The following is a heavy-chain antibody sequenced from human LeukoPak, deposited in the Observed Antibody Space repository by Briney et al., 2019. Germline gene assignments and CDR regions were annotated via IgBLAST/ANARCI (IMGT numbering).Heavy chain of an antibody. CDR3: ARGQGGYYH. Sequence: SETLSLTCTVSGGSISSYYWSWIRQPPGKGLEWIGYIFYSGSTNYNPSLKSRVTISVDTSRNQLSLKLSSVTAADTALYYCARGQGGYYHWGQGTLVTVSS. V-gene: IGHV4-59*01. CDR2: IFYSGST. D-gene: IGHD6-19*01. J-gene: IGHJ5*02. CDR1: GGSISSYY.